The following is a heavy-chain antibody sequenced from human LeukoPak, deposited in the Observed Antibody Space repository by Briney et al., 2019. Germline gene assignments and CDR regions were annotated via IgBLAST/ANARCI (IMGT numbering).Heavy chain of an antibody. Sequence: SETLSLTCTVSGGSISSSSYYWGWIRQPPGKGLEWIGSIYYSGSTYYNPSLKSRVTISVDTSKNQFSLKLSSVTAADTAVYYCARGRTSITIFGVVIHYFDYWGQGTLVTVSS. V-gene: IGHV4-39*07. CDR2: IYYSGST. D-gene: IGHD3-3*01. CDR1: GGSISSSSYY. J-gene: IGHJ4*02. CDR3: ARGRTSITIFGVVIHYFDY.